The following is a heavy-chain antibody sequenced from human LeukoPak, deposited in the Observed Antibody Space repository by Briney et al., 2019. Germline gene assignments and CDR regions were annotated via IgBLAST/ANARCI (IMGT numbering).Heavy chain of an antibody. D-gene: IGHD3-22*01. J-gene: IGHJ4*02. Sequence: ASVQVSCQASGYTFIGHYLHWVRQAPGQGLEWMGRINPNSGGTNYAQKFQGRVTMTRDTSISTAFMELSRLRSDDTAVYFCATISNLFYDSSGFSDVDYWGQGTLVTVSS. V-gene: IGHV1-2*06. CDR1: GYTFIGHY. CDR3: ATISNLFYDSSGFSDVDY. CDR2: INPNSGGT.